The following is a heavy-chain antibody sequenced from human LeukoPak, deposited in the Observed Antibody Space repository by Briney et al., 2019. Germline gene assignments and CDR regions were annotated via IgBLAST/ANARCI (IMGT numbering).Heavy chain of an antibody. V-gene: IGHV4-39*01. CDR1: GGSISSSRYY. CDR3: ARQRTVITPDAFDI. J-gene: IGHJ3*02. Sequence: PSETLSLTCTVSGGSISSSRYYWAWIRQPPGKGLDWIGSISYSGSTYYNSSLKSRLTISVDTSKNQFSLRLSSVTAADTAVYYCARQRTVITPDAFDIWGQGTMVTVSS. CDR2: ISYSGST. D-gene: IGHD4-23*01.